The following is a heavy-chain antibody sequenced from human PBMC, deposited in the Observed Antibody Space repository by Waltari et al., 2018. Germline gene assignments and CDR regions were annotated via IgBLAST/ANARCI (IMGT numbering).Heavy chain of an antibody. CDR3: ASGNSHAFDL. V-gene: IGHV3-74*01. CDR2: INSDVSGT. Sequence: EVQLVESGGGLVQPGGSLRVSCTAPGFTFSSYWMHWVRQVPGKGLVWVSRINSDVSGTSYADSAKGRFTISRDNAKNTLFLQMNSLRGEDTAVYYCASGNSHAFDLWGQGTMVTVSS. D-gene: IGHD1-7*01. CDR1: GFTFSSYW. J-gene: IGHJ3*01.